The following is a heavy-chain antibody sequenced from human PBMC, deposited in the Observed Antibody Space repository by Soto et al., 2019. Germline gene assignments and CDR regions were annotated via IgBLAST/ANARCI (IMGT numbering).Heavy chain of an antibody. CDR1: GGSISSYY. Sequence: SETLSLTCTVSGGSISSYYWSWIRQPPGKGLEWIGYIYYSGSTNYNPSLKSRVTISVDTSKNQFSLKLSSVTAADTAVYYCASRPIEYSYGPGPLDYWGQGTLVTVSS. J-gene: IGHJ4*02. CDR3: ASRPIEYSYGPGPLDY. CDR2: IYYSGST. D-gene: IGHD5-18*01. V-gene: IGHV4-59*01.